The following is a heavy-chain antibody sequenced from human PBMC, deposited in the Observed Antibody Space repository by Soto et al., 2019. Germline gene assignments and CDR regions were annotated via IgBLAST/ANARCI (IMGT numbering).Heavy chain of an antibody. V-gene: IGHV3-33*01. Sequence: QVQLVESGGGVVQPGRSLRLSCAASGFTFSSYGMHLVRQAPGKGLEWVAVIWYDGSNKYYADSVKGRFTISRDNSKNTLYLQMNSLRAEDTAVYYCASLGRDLDYWGQGTLVTVSS. J-gene: IGHJ4*02. CDR2: IWYDGSNK. D-gene: IGHD7-27*01. CDR3: ASLGRDLDY. CDR1: GFTFSSYG.